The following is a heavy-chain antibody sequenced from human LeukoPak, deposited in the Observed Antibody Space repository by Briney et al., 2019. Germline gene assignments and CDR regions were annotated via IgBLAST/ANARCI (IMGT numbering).Heavy chain of an antibody. D-gene: IGHD6-13*01. Sequence: ASVKVSCKASGYTFTDYYMHWVRQAPGQGLEWMGWINPNSGGTNYAQKFQGRVTMTRDTSISTAYMELSRLRSDDTAVYYCARDLGAGGVAAAANFDYWGQGTLVTVSS. CDR1: GYTFTDYY. J-gene: IGHJ4*02. V-gene: IGHV1-2*02. CDR2: INPNSGGT. CDR3: ARDLGAGGVAAAANFDY.